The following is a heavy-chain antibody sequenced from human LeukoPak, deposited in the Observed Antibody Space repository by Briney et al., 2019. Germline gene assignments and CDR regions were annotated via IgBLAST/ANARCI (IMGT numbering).Heavy chain of an antibody. Sequence: PGRSLRLSCAASGFTFSSYWMHWVRQAPGKGLVWVSRINSDGSSTSYADSVKGRFTISRDNAKNTLYLQMNSLRAEDTAVYYCARGTGSTGYFDYWGQGTLVTVSS. J-gene: IGHJ4*02. CDR2: INSDGSST. CDR3: ARGTGSTGYFDY. CDR1: GFTFSSYW. D-gene: IGHD1-7*01. V-gene: IGHV3-74*01.